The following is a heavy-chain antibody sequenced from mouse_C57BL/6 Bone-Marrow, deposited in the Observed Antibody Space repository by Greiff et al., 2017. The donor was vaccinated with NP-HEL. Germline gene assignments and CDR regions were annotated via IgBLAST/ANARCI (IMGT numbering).Heavy chain of an antibody. V-gene: IGHV1-81*01. D-gene: IGHD2-2*01. CDR3: ARSHYGLYYFDY. CDR2: IYPRSGNT. CDR1: GYTFTSYG. Sequence: QVQLQQSGAELARPGASVKLSCKASGYTFTSYGISWVKQRTGQGLEWIGEIYPRSGNTYYNEKFKGKATLTADKSSSTAYMELRSLTSEDSAVYYCARSHYGLYYFDYWGQGTTLTVSS. J-gene: IGHJ2*01.